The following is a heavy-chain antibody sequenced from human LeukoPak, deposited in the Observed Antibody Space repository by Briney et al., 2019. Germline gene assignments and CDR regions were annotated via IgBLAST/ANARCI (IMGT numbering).Heavy chain of an antibody. Sequence: PSETLSLTCTVSGGSISSGGYYWSWIRQHPGKGLEWIGYIYYSGSTYYNPSLKSRVTISVDTSKNQFSLKLSSVTAADTAVYYCARDRLVTYYYGSGTSLYGLDIWGQGTTVIVSS. D-gene: IGHD3-10*01. CDR2: IYYSGST. CDR3: ARDRLVTYYYGSGTSLYGLDI. V-gene: IGHV4-31*03. J-gene: IGHJ6*02. CDR1: GGSISSGGYY.